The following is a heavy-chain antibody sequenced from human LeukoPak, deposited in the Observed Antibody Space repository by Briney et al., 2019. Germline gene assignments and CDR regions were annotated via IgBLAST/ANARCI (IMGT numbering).Heavy chain of an antibody. V-gene: IGHV4-39*01. J-gene: IGHJ5*02. Sequence: SETLSLTCTVSGGSLSSSCYYWGWIRPPPGKGLVWIGSIYYSGSTYYNPSLKSRVTISVDTSKNQFSLKLSSVTAADTAVYYCARDAVSLANWFVPWGEGTLVTVSS. CDR1: GGSLSSSCYY. CDR3: ARDAVSLANWFVP. CDR2: IYYSGST.